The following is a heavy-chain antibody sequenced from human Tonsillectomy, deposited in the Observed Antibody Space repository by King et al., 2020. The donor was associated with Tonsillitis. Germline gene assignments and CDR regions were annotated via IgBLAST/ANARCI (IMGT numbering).Heavy chain of an antibody. Sequence: VQLVESGGGLIQPGGSLRLSCATSGFPVNSKYMSWVRQAPGKGLEWVSVIYVGGSTHYADSVEGRFSLSRDNSKNTLYLQMNSLRAEDTAVYYCSTLWFGELRLWGQGTLVTVSS. CDR3: STLWFGELRL. V-gene: IGHV3-53*01. CDR1: GFPVNSKY. D-gene: IGHD3-10*01. J-gene: IGHJ4*02. CDR2: IYVGGST.